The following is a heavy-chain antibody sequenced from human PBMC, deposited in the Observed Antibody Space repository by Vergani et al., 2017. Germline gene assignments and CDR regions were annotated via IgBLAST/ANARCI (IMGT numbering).Heavy chain of an antibody. V-gene: IGHV6-1*01. D-gene: IGHD6-19*01. CDR3: ARDHQLVSYSSGWYSIFRFDP. J-gene: IGHJ5*02. Sequence: QVQLQQSGPGLVKPSQTLSLTCAISGDSVSSNSAAWNWIRQSPSRGLEWLGRTYYRSKWYNDYAVSVKSRITINPHTSKNQFSLQLNSVTPEDTAVYYCARDHQLVSYSSGWYSIFRFDPWGQGTLVTVSS. CDR2: TYYRSKWYN. CDR1: GDSVSSNSAA.